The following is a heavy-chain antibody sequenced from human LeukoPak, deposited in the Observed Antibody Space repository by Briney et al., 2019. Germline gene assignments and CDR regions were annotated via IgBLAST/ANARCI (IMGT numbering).Heavy chain of an antibody. D-gene: IGHD2-2*01. CDR3: ARGWRYCSSTSCRDYYYYMDV. Sequence: GGSLRLSCAASGFTFSSYSMNWVRQAPGKGLEWVSYISSSSSTIYYADSVKGRFTISRDNAKNSLYLQMNSLRAEDTAVYYCARGWRYCSSTSCRDYYYYMDVWGKGTTVTVSS. CDR2: ISSSSSTI. J-gene: IGHJ6*03. V-gene: IGHV3-48*04. CDR1: GFTFSSYS.